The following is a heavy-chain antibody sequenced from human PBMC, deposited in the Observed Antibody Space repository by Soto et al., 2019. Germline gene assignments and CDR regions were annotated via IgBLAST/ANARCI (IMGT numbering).Heavy chain of an antibody. CDR3: AHSLAQSNFDWFDP. V-gene: IGHV2-5*01. CDR1: GFSLSTSGVG. D-gene: IGHD4-4*01. Sequence: QITLKESGPTLVKPTQTLTLTCTFSGFSLSTSGVGVGWIRQPPGKALEWLAVIYWNDDKRYSPSLKSRLTITKDTPKNQVVLTMTNMDPVDTATYYCAHSLAQSNFDWFDPWGQGTLVTVSS. J-gene: IGHJ5*02. CDR2: IYWNDDK.